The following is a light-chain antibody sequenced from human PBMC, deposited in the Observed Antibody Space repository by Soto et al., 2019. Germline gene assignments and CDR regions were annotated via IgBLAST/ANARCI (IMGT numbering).Light chain of an antibody. CDR2: GAS. Sequence: ERVMTQSPATLSVSPGERATLSCRASQSVGSNLAWYQQKPGQAPRLLIFGASSRATGVPARFSGSGSGTEFTLTINRLEPEDFAVYYCQQYHNTPITFGQGTRLENK. CDR1: QSVGSN. J-gene: IGKJ5*01. V-gene: IGKV3-15*01. CDR3: QQYHNTPIT.